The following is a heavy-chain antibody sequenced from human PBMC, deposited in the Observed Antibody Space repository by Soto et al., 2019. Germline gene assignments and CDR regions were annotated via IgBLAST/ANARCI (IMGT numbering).Heavy chain of an antibody. CDR1: GDSVSSNSAA. Sequence: SQTLSLTCAISGDSVSSNSAAWNWIRQSPSRGLEWLGRTYYRSKWYNDYAVSVKSRITINPDTSKNQFSLQLNSVTPEDTAVYYCARAGGLPTYCTNGVCNWFDPWGQGTLVTVSS. CDR3: ARAGGLPTYCTNGVCNWFDP. D-gene: IGHD2-8*01. CDR2: TYYRSKWYN. J-gene: IGHJ5*02. V-gene: IGHV6-1*01.